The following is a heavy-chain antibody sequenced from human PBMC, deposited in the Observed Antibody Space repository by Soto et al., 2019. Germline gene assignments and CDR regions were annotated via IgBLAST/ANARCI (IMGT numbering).Heavy chain of an antibody. J-gene: IGHJ4*02. CDR3: ARCITLTTTLDY. Sequence: GASVKVSCKASGYTFTSYAMHWVRQAPGQRLEWMGWINAGNGNTKYSQKFQGRVTITRDTSASTAYMELSSLRSEDTAVYYCARCITLTTTLDYCGQGTLVTVSS. V-gene: IGHV1-3*01. D-gene: IGHD1-20*01. CDR1: GYTFTSYA. CDR2: INAGNGNT.